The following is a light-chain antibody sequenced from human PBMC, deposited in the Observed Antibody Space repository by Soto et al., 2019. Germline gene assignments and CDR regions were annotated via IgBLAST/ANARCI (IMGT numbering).Light chain of an antibody. CDR1: SSDVGGYNY. Sequence: QSALTQPRSVSGSPGQSVTISCTGTSSDVGGYNYVSWYQQHPGKAPKLMIFDVTKRPSGVPDRFSGSKSGNTASLTISGLQAEDEADYYCSSYADNYTYVFGTGTKVTVL. CDR3: SSYADNYTYV. J-gene: IGLJ1*01. V-gene: IGLV2-11*01. CDR2: DVT.